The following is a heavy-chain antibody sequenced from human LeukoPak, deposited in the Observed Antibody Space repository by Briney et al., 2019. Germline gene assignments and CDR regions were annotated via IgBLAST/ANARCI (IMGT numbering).Heavy chain of an antibody. CDR2: IIPIFGTA. D-gene: IGHD3-10*01. V-gene: IGHV1-69*13. CDR1: GGTFSSYA. J-gene: IGHJ4*02. CDR3: ARDRRNYYGSGSQNRALGY. Sequence: SVKVSCKASGGTFSSYAISWVRQAPGQGLEWMGGIIPIFGTANYAQKFQGRVTITADESTSTAYMELSSLRSEDTAVYYCARDRRNYYGSGSQNRALGYWGQGTLVTVSS.